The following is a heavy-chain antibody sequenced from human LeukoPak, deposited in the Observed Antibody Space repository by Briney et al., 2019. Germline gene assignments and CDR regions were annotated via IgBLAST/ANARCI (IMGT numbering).Heavy chain of an antibody. CDR2: ISSSSSTI. Sequence: GGSLRLSCAASGFTFSSYSMNWVRQAPGKGLEWVSYISSSSSTIYYADSVKGRFTISRDNAKNSLYLQMNSLRAEDTAVYYCARDLFFPSSIFGVTNYYFDYWGQGTLVTVSS. J-gene: IGHJ4*02. D-gene: IGHD3-3*01. V-gene: IGHV3-48*01. CDR3: ARDLFFPSSIFGVTNYYFDY. CDR1: GFTFSSYS.